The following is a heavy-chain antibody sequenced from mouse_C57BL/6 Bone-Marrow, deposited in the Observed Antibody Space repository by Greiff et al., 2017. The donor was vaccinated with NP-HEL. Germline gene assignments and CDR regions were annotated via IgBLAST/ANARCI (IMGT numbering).Heavy chain of an antibody. D-gene: IGHD2-13*01. CDR1: GFTFSSYA. J-gene: IGHJ3*01. V-gene: IGHV5-4*01. Sequence: EVQLVESGGGLVKPGGSLKLSCAASGFTFSSYAMSWVRQTPEKRLEWVATISDGGSYTYYPDNVKGRFTISRDNAKNNLYLQMSHLKSEDTATYYYARDSDWAYWGQGTLVTVSA. CDR3: ARDSDWAY. CDR2: ISDGGSYT.